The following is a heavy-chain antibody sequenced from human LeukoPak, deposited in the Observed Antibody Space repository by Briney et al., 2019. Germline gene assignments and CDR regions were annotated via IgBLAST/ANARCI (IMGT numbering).Heavy chain of an antibody. CDR3: ARVPANWFDP. CDR2: IYYGGTT. Sequence: SETLSLTCTVSGGSIRRSPYYWGWIRQPPGKGLEWIGSIYYGGTTFYNSSLKSRVTISVDTSKNQFSLKLRSVTAADTAVYYCARVPANWFDPWGQGTLVIVSS. V-gene: IGHV4-39*07. CDR1: GGSIRRSPYY. J-gene: IGHJ5*02.